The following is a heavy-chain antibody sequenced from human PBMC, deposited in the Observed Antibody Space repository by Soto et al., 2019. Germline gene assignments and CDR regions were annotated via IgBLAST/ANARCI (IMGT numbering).Heavy chain of an antibody. Sequence: QVQLVQSGAEVKEPGSSVKVSCKASGGTFSSYSISWVRQAPGQGLEWMGGIIPILGTVQYAQMFQGRLTITADESTSTAYMELSRLKSDDTAVYYCATRVSISGVVISWFDPWGRGTPVTVSS. D-gene: IGHD3-3*01. V-gene: IGHV1-69*01. CDR2: IIPILGTV. CDR1: GGTFSSYS. J-gene: IGHJ5*01. CDR3: ATRVSISGVVISWFDP.